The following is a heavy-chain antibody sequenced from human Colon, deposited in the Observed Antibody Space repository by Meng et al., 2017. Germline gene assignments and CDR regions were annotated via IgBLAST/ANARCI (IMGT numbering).Heavy chain of an antibody. CDR2: VYSSGSA. CDR3: ARGVETMIRGVKWYFDL. Sequence: QLRLQVPAPVLRKLPQPLPFTSSVSVAVITNYDWSWLRQSPGKGLEWLVCVYSSGSAYYSPSLKSRLNMSVDRTKNQLSLKVTSVTAADTAVYYCARGVETMIRGVKWYFDLWGRGALVTVSS. CDR1: VAVITNYD. J-gene: IGHJ2*01. D-gene: IGHD3-10*01. V-gene: IGHV4-4*07.